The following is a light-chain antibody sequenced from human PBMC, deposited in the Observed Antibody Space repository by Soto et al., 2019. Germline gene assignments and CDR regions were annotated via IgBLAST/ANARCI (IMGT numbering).Light chain of an antibody. J-gene: IGKJ5*01. CDR2: AAS. V-gene: IGKV1-39*01. CDR1: QGISSY. Sequence: DIQMTQSPSSVSASVGDRVTITCRASQGISSYLAWYQQKPGKAPKLLIYAASTLQSGVPSRFSGSGSGTDFTLTISSLQPEDFATYHCQQSYSSPITFGQGTRLEIK. CDR3: QQSYSSPIT.